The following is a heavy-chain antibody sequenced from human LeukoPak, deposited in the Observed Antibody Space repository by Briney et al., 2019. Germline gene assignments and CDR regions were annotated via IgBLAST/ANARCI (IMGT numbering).Heavy chain of an antibody. D-gene: IGHD1-26*01. V-gene: IGHV4-34*01. CDR1: GGSFSGYY. CDR2: INHSGST. Sequence: PSETLSLTCAVYGGSFSGYYWIWIRQPPGKGLEWIGEINHSGSTNYNPSLKSRVTISADTSKNQFSLKLSSVTAADTAVYYCARGNSGSYSDYWGQGTLVTVSS. J-gene: IGHJ4*02. CDR3: ARGNSGSYSDY.